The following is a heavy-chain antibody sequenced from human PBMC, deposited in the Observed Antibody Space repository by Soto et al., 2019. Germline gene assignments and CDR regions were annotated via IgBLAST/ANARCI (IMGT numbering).Heavy chain of an antibody. CDR2: VSHDGTLY. J-gene: IGHJ4*02. CDR3: VKYRSDTWSFDN. V-gene: IGHV3-30*18. D-gene: IGHD2-8*02. CDR1: GFIYSSCA. Sequence: QVQLVESGGGVVQPGRSLRLSCSASGFIYSSCAMHWVRQVPGKGLEWLAVVSHDGTLYPYADSVRGRFTISRDNSRKMLYLQMKSLRPDDTAVYYCVKYRSDTWSFDNWGQGTLVTVSS.